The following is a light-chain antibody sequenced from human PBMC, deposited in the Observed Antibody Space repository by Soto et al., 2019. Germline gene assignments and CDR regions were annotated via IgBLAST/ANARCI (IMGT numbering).Light chain of an antibody. CDR1: QSVSSN. Sequence: SFSSRKKATLSCMASQSVSSNLAWYQQKPGQAPRLLSYGASTRATGIPARFSGSGSGTEFTLTSSSLQSEDFAGYPGEEFTNWPPIPSADGTRLEIK. CDR3: EEFTNWPPIP. V-gene: IGKV3-15*01. J-gene: IGKJ5*01. CDR2: GAS.